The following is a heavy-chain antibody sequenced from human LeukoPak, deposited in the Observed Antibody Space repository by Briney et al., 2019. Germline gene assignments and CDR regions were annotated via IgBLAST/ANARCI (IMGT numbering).Heavy chain of an antibody. D-gene: IGHD2-15*01. V-gene: IGHV4-59*01. J-gene: IGHJ4*02. CDR1: GGPFSGYY. Sequence: PSETLSLTCAVYGGPFSGYYWSWIRQPPGKGLEWIGYIYYSGSTNYNPSLKSRVTISVDTSKNQFSLKLSSVTAADTAVYYCARERGNSGAADYWGQGTLVTVSS. CDR2: IYYSGST. CDR3: ARERGNSGAADY.